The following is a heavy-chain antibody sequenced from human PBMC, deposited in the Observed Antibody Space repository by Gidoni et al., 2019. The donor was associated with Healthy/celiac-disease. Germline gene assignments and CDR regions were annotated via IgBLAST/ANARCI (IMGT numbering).Heavy chain of an antibody. D-gene: IGHD2-2*02. J-gene: IGHJ6*02. CDR2: ISGSGGST. Sequence: EVQLLESGGGLVQPGGSLRLSCAASGFTFSSYAMSWVRQAPGKGLEWVSAISGSGGSTYYADSVKGRFTISRDNSKNTLYLQMNSLRAEDTAVYYCAKDTIVVVPAAIVDYGMDVWGQGTTVTVSS. CDR3: AKDTIVVVPAAIVDYGMDV. CDR1: GFTFSSYA. V-gene: IGHV3-23*01.